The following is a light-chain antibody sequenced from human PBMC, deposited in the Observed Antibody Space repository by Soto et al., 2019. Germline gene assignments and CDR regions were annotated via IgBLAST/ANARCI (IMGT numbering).Light chain of an antibody. Sequence: QPVLTQPPSASGAPGQRVIVSCSGGSSNVGSNSVNWYQHLPGSAPKLLIFSNNQRPSEVPDRLSGSKSGTSASLAIGGLQSDDEADYYCAAWDDSLSAYVFGSGTKLTVL. CDR3: AAWDDSLSAYV. J-gene: IGLJ1*01. CDR1: SSNVGSNS. V-gene: IGLV1-44*01. CDR2: SNN.